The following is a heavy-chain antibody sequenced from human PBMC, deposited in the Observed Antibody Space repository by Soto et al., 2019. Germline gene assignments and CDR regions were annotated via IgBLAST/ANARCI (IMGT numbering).Heavy chain of an antibody. V-gene: IGHV4-34*01. CDR2: INHSGST. Sequence: PSETLSLTCAVYGGSFSGYYWSWIRQPPGKGLEWIGEINHSGSTNYNPSLKSRVTISVDTSKNQFSLKLSSVTAADTAVYYCASVVAGSYYYYGMDVWGQGTTVTVSS. J-gene: IGHJ6*02. CDR1: GGSFSGYY. D-gene: IGHD6-19*01. CDR3: ASVVAGSYYYYGMDV.